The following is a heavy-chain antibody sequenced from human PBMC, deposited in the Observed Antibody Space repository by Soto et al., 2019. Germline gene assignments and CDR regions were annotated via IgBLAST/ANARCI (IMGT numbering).Heavy chain of an antibody. CDR2: ISYDGSNK. Sequence: PGGSLRVSCAASGFTFSSYAMHWVRQAPGKGLEWVAVISYDGSNKYYADSVKGRFTISRDNSKNTLYLQMNSLRAEDTAVYYCARSIHPYNWFDPWGLGTLVTVSS. V-gene: IGHV3-30-3*01. J-gene: IGHJ5*02. CDR1: GFTFSSYA. CDR3: ARSIHPYNWFDP.